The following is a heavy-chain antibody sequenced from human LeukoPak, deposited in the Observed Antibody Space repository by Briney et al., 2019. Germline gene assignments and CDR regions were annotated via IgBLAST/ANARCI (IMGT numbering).Heavy chain of an antibody. CDR2: ISGSGGST. Sequence: GGSLRLSCAASGFTFSSYAMSWVRQAPGKGLEWVSAISGSGGSTYYADSVKGRFIISRDNSKNTLYLQMNSLRAEGTAVYYCAARYCSGGSCYPSDAFDIWGQGTMVTVSS. CDR3: AARYCSGGSCYPSDAFDI. V-gene: IGHV3-23*01. CDR1: GFTFSSYA. J-gene: IGHJ3*02. D-gene: IGHD2-15*01.